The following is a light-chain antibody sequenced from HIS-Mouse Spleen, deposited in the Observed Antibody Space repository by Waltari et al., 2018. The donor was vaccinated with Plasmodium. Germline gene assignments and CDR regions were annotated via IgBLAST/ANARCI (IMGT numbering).Light chain of an antibody. V-gene: IGLV3-25*03. CDR2: KDS. CDR3: QSADSSGTPNWV. Sequence: SYELTQPPSGPVSPGQTARNPGPGEAWPKKYANWYQQKPGQAPVLVIYKDSERPPGIPERFSGSSSGTTVTLTISGVQAEDEADYYCQSADSSGTPNWVFGGGTKLTVL. J-gene: IGLJ3*02. CDR1: AWPKKY.